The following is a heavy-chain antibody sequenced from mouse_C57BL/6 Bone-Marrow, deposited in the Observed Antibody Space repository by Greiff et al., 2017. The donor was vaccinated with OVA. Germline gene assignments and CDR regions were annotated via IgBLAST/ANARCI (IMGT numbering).Heavy chain of an antibody. J-gene: IGHJ2*01. CDR2: ISSGSSTI. CDR3: ARPFFYDYDSYFDY. V-gene: IGHV5-17*01. D-gene: IGHD2-4*01. CDR1: GFTFSDYG. Sequence: VQGVESGGGLVKPGGSLKLSCAASGFTFSDYGMHWVRQAPEKGLEWVAYISSGSSTIYYADTVKGRFTISRDNAKNTLFLQMTSLRSEDTAMYYCARPFFYDYDSYFDYWGQGTTLTVSS.